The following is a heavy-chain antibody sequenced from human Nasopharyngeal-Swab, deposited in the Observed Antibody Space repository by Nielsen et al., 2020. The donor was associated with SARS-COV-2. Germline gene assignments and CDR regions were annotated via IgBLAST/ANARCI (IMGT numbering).Heavy chain of an antibody. Sequence: SETLSLTCTVSGGSISSYYWSWIRQPSGKGLEWIGYIYYSGSTNYNPSLKSRVTISVDTSKNQFSLKLSSVTAADTAVYYCARARVYYDSSSYYWIDPWGQGTLVTVSS. V-gene: IGHV4-59*01. CDR2: IYYSGST. D-gene: IGHD3-22*01. CDR3: ARARVYYDSSSYYWIDP. CDR1: GGSISSYY. J-gene: IGHJ5*02.